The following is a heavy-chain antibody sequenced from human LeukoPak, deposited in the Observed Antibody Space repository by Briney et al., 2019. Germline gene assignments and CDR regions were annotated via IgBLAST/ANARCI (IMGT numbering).Heavy chain of an antibody. V-gene: IGHV3-33*08. CDR2: IWYDGSTE. J-gene: IGHJ2*01. CDR3: ARDRAVAAVAAIYWYFDL. Sequence: PGGSLRLSCATSGFTFSSYAMHWVRQAPGKGLEWVAVIWYDGSTEYYADSVKGRFTISRDNSKNTLYLQMNSLRAEDTAVYHCARDRAVAAVAAIYWYFDLWGRGTLVTVSS. D-gene: IGHD6-19*01. CDR1: GFTFSSYA.